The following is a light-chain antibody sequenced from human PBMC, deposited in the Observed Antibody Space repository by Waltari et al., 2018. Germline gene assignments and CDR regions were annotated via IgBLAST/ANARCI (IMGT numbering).Light chain of an antibody. J-gene: IGLJ2*01. CDR2: SNN. CDR3: AAWDDSLNGLV. CDR1: SSHIGSNT. V-gene: IGLV1-44*01. Sequence: QSVLTQPPSASGTPGQRVTISCSGSSSHIGSNTVNWYQQLPGPAPKLLIYSNNQRPSGVPDRFSGSKSGTSASLAISGLQSEDEADYYCAAWDDSLNGLVFGGGTKLTVL.